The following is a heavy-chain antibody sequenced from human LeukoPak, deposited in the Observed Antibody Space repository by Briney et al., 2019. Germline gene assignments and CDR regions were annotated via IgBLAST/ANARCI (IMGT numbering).Heavy chain of an antibody. CDR3: ARVSSGYGFFDY. D-gene: IGHD5-12*01. CDR2: IYHSGST. V-gene: IGHV4-38-2*02. CDR1: GYSISSGYY. Sequence: SETLSLTCTVSGYSISSGYYWGWIRQPPGKGLEWIGSIYHSGSTYYNPSLKSRVTMSVDTSKNQFSLKLSSVTAADTAVYYCARVSSGYGFFDYWGQGTLVTVSS. J-gene: IGHJ4*02.